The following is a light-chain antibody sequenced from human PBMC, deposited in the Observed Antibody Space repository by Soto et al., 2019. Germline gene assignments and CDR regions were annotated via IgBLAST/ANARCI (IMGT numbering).Light chain of an antibody. V-gene: IGKV1-27*01. CDR2: AAS. CDR1: QDISTY. CDR3: QKYNNAVFT. J-gene: IGKJ3*01. Sequence: DIQMTQSPSSLSASVGDRVTITCRASQDISTYLAWYQQRPGKVPELLIYAASTLQSGVPSRFSGSGSGTDFTLTISSLRPEDVATYYCQKYNNAVFTFGPGTKVDIK.